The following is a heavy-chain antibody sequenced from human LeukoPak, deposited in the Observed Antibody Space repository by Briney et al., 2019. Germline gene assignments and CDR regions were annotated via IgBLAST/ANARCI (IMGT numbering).Heavy chain of an antibody. CDR3: ARDRSGYTFDD. Sequence: GGSPRLSCAASGFIFSSYSMNWVRQAPEKGLEWVSSISATGNYIYYADSVKGRFTISRDNAKNSLYLQMNSLRAEATAVYYCARDRSGYTFDDWGQGTLVTVSS. D-gene: IGHD5-18*01. CDR1: GFIFSSYS. CDR2: ISATGNYI. J-gene: IGHJ4*02. V-gene: IGHV3-21*01.